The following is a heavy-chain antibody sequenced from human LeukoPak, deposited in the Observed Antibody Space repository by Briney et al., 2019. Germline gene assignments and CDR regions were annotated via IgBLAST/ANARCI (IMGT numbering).Heavy chain of an antibody. V-gene: IGHV3-64*01. Sequence: GRSLRLSCAASGFTFSIYAMHWVRQAPGKGLEHVLGISYNGSQTYYGNSVKDRFTISRDNAKNTVYLQMASLRVDDMAVYYCVRDRGGSGWYYFDYWGQGTLVTVSS. CDR1: GFTFSIYA. CDR3: VRDRGGSGWYYFDY. CDR2: ISYNGSQT. J-gene: IGHJ4*02. D-gene: IGHD6-19*01.